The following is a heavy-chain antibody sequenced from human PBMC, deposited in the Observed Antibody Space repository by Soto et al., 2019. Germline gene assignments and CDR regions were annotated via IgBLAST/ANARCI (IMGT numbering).Heavy chain of an antibody. J-gene: IGHJ6*02. CDR2: IYYSGST. D-gene: IGHD2-15*01. Sequence: QVQLQESGPGLVKPSETLSLTCTVSGGSISSYYWSWIRQPPGKGLEWIGYIYYSGSTNYTPSLKSRVTISVDTSKNQFSLKLSSVTAADTAVYYCARYFAAYGMDVWGQGTTVTVSS. V-gene: IGHV4-59*01. CDR3: ARYFAAYGMDV. CDR1: GGSISSYY.